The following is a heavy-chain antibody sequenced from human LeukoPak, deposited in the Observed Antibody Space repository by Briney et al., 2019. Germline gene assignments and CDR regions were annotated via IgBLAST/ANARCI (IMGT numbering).Heavy chain of an antibody. CDR3: AKEGSVAVAAIAGGFDP. CDR1: GFTFSIYA. D-gene: IGHD6-19*01. Sequence: GGSLRLSCAASGFTFSIYAMSWVRQAPGKGLEWVSAISGSGGYTYSADSVKGRFTISRDNSKNTLYLQMKSLRAEDTAVYYCAKEGSVAVAAIAGGFDPWGQGTLVTVFS. CDR2: ISGSGGYT. V-gene: IGHV3-23*01. J-gene: IGHJ5*02.